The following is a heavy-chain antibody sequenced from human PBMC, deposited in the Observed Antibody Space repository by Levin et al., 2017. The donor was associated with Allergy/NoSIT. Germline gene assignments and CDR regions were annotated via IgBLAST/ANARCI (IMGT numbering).Heavy chain of an antibody. CDR3: ARGTRPLLWFRELAGGAHRYYYYYMDV. Sequence: SETLSLTCAVYGGSFSGYYWSWIRQPPGKGLEWIGEINHSGSTNYNPSLKSRVTISVDTAKNQFSLKLSSVTAADTAVYYCARGTRPLLWFRELAGGAHRYYYYYMDVWGKGTTVTVSS. J-gene: IGHJ6*03. CDR1: GGSFSGYY. D-gene: IGHD3-10*01. CDR2: INHSGST. V-gene: IGHV4-34*01.